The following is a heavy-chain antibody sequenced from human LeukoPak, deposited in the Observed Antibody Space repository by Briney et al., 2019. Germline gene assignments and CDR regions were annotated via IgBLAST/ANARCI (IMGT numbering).Heavy chain of an antibody. CDR2: IYTSGST. CDR3: AREKVGRYYYYYGMDV. V-gene: IGHV4-61*02. CDR1: GGSISSGSYY. Sequence: SQTLSLTCTVSGGSISSGSYYWSWIRQPAGKGLEWIGRIYTSGSTNYNPSLKSRVTISVDTSKNQFSLKLSSVTAADTAVYYCAREKVGRYYYYYGMDVWGQGTLVTVSS. D-gene: IGHD1-26*01. J-gene: IGHJ6*02.